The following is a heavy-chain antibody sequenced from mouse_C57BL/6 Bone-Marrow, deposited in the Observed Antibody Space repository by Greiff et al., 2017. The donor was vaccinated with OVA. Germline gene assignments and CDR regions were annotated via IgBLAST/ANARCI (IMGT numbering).Heavy chain of an antibody. V-gene: IGHV1-39*01. CDR1: GYSFTDYN. J-gene: IGHJ1*03. Sequence: EVQLQQSGPELVKPGASVKISCKASGYSFTDYNMNWVKQSNGKGLEWIGVINPNYGTTSYNQKFKGKATLTVDQSSSTAYMQLNSLTSEDSAVYYCAGIYDGPPTKYFDVWGTGTTVTVSS. CDR3: AGIYDGPPTKYFDV. D-gene: IGHD2-3*01. CDR2: INPNYGTT.